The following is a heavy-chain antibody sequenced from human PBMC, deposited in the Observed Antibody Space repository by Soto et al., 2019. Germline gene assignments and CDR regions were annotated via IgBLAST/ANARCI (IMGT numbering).Heavy chain of an antibody. CDR3: AKDQASGYYGMDV. V-gene: IGHV3-30*18. CDR2: ISYDGSNK. Sequence: QVQLVESGGGVVQPGRSLRLSCAASGFTFSNYGMHWVRQAPGKGLEWVAVISYDGSNKYYADSVQGRFPISRDNSKNTLYLQMNSLRAEDTAVYYCAKDQASGYYGMDVWGQGTTVTLSS. J-gene: IGHJ6*02. CDR1: GFTFSNYG.